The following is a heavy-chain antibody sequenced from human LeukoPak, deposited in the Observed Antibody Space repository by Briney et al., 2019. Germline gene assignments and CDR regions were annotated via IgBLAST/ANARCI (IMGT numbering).Heavy chain of an antibody. CDR3: ARHVDGWSRRPFDY. Sequence: GSLRLSCAASGFTFSDYYMSWIRQPPGKGLEWIGYIYYSGSTNYNPSLKSRVTISVDTSKNQFSLKLSSVTAADTAVYYCARHVDGWSRRPFDYWGQGTLVTVSS. D-gene: IGHD6-19*01. CDR2: IYYSGST. J-gene: IGHJ4*02. CDR1: GFTFSDYY. V-gene: IGHV4-59*08.